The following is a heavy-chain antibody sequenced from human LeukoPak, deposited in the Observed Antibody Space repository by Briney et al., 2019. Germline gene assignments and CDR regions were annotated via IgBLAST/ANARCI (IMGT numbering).Heavy chain of an antibody. Sequence: GGSLRLSCAASGFTFSSYWMSWVRQAPGKGLEWVANINQDGSETYYVDSVKGRFTISGDNAKNSLYLQMNSLRAEDTAVYYCASSVTTTGFDYWGQGTLVTVSS. CDR2: INQDGSET. CDR1: GFTFSSYW. J-gene: IGHJ4*02. D-gene: IGHD4-17*01. CDR3: ASSVTTTGFDY. V-gene: IGHV3-7*01.